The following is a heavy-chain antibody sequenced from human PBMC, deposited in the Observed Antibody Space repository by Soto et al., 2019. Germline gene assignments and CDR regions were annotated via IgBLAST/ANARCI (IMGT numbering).Heavy chain of an antibody. CDR2: IYYSGST. D-gene: IGHD3-9*01. V-gene: IGHV4-59*08. Sequence: SETLSLTCTVSGGSISSYYWSWIRQPPGKGLEWIGYIYYSGSTNYNPSLKSRVTISVDTSKNQFSLKLSSVTAADTAVYYCARHNYDILTGSYYFDCWGQGTLVTVSS. CDR3: ARHNYDILTGSYYFDC. J-gene: IGHJ4*02. CDR1: GGSISSYY.